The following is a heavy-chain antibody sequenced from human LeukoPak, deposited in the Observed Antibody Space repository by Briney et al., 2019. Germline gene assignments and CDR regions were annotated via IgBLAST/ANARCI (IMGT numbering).Heavy chain of an antibody. J-gene: IGHJ5*02. CDR2: INHSGST. CDR1: GGSFSGYY. Sequence: PSETLSLTCAVYGGSFSGYYWSWIRQPPGKGLEWIGEINHSGSTNYNPSLKSRVTISVDTSKNQFSLKLSSVTAADTAVYSCARRLRDIVVVPAAMGPYNWFDPWGQGTLVTVSS. V-gene: IGHV4-34*01. CDR3: ARRLRDIVVVPAAMGPYNWFDP. D-gene: IGHD2-2*01.